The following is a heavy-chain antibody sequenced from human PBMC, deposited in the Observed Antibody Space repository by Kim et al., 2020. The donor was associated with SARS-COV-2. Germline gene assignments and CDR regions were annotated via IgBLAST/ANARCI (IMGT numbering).Heavy chain of an antibody. CDR3: SRVPNGCPGDY. J-gene: IGHJ4*02. CDR2: T. Sequence: TYYHPSLKSRVTIAVDTSKHQFSLVLTSVSAADTAVYFCSRVPNGCPGDYWGQGSLVTVSS. D-gene: IGHD6-19*01. V-gene: IGHV4-39*01.